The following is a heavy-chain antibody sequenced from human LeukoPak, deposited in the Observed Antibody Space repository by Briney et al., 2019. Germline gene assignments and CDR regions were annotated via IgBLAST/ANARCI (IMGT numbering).Heavy chain of an antibody. CDR2: IYPGDSDT. CDR1: GYSFTSYW. J-gene: IGHJ4*02. D-gene: IGHD1-7*01. V-gene: IGHV5-51*01. Sequence: GESLKISCKGSGYSFTSYWVAWVRQMPGKGLEWMGVIYPGDSDTRYSPSFQGQVTISADKAISTAYLQLSSLKASDTAMYYCARGGLSRTLRSLDYWGQGTLVTVSS. CDR3: ARGGLSRTLRSLDY.